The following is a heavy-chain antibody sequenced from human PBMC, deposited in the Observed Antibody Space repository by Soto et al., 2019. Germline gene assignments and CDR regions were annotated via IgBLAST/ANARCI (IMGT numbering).Heavy chain of an antibody. CDR1: GGTFSNYT. CDR2: IIPILGIA. D-gene: IGHD3-9*01. V-gene: IGHV1-69*02. Sequence: QVQLVQSGAEVKKPGSSVKVSCKASGGTFSNYTISWVRQAPGQGLEWMGRIIPILGIANYAQKFQGRVTITADKSTSTAYMELSSLRSEDTAVYYCASYDILTGYYKRGSYFDYWGQGTLVTVSS. J-gene: IGHJ4*02. CDR3: ASYDILTGYYKRGSYFDY.